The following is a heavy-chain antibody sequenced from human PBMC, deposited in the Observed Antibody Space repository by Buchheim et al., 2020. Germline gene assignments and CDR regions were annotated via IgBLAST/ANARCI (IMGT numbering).Heavy chain of an antibody. CDR1: GFTFSSYG. V-gene: IGHV3-30*03. CDR3: ASPTAARDY. D-gene: IGHD6-13*01. CDR2: ISYDGSNK. J-gene: IGHJ4*02. Sequence: QVQLVESGGGVVQPGRSLRLSCAASGFTFSSYGMHWVRQAPGKGLEWVAVISYDGSNKYYADSVKGRFTISRDNSKNTLYLQMNSLRAEDTAVYYCASPTAARDYWGQGTL.